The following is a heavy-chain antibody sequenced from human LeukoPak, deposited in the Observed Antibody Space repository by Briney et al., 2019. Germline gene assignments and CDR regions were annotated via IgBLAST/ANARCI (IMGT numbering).Heavy chain of an antibody. V-gene: IGHV3-23*01. J-gene: IGHJ4*02. CDR2: ISGSGGST. CDR1: GFTFSSYG. Sequence: GGTLRLSCAASGFTFSSYGMSWVRQAPGKGLEWVSAISGSGGSTYYADSVKGRFTISRDNAKNSLYLQMNSLRAEDTAVYYCARDRFSADYPGWGQGTLVTVSS. D-gene: IGHD4-11*01. CDR3: ARDRFSADYPG.